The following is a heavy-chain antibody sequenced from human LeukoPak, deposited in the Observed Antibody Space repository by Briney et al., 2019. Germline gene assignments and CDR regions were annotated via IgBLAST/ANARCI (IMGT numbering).Heavy chain of an antibody. V-gene: IGHV1-69*05. Sequence: SVKVSCKASGGTFSSYAISWVRQAPGQGLEWMGGIIPIFGTANYAQKFQGRVTITTDESTSTAYMELSSLRSEDTAVYYCVRGEGITGTGDNWFDPWGQGTLVTVSS. CDR1: GGTFSSYA. D-gene: IGHD1-7*01. CDR3: VRGEGITGTGDNWFDP. CDR2: IIPIFGTA. J-gene: IGHJ5*02.